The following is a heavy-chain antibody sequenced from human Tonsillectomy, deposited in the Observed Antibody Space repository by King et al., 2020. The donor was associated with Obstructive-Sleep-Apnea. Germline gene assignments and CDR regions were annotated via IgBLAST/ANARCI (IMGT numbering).Heavy chain of an antibody. D-gene: IGHD5-18*01. J-gene: IGHJ4*02. CDR2: IYYSGST. Sequence: QLQESGPGLVKPSETLSLTCTVSGVSISSSSYWGWIRQPPGKGLEWIGHIYYSGSTYYNPSLKSRVTISVDTSKNQFSLELNSVTAADTPVYYCARSDRDIAMGLVYYWGQGTLVTVSS. CDR3: ARSDRDIAMGLVYY. CDR1: GVSISSSSY. V-gene: IGHV4-39*07.